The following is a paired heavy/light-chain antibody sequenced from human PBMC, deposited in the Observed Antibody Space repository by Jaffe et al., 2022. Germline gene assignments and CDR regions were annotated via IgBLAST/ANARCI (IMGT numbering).Heavy chain of an antibody. CDR2: IIPIFGTA. D-gene: IGHD3-3*01. V-gene: IGHV1-69*01. Sequence: QVQLVQSGAEVKKPGSSVKVSCKASGGTFSSYAISWVRQAPGQGLEWMGGIIPIFGTANYAQKFQGRVTITADESTSTAYMELSSLRSEDTAVYYCARGGITIFGVVIVGPRYYFDYWGQGTLVTVSS. CDR3: ARGGITIFGVVIVGPRYYFDY. CDR1: GGTFSSYA. J-gene: IGHJ4*02.
Light chain of an antibody. V-gene: IGKV1-33*01. CDR2: DAS. J-gene: IGKJ4*01. Sequence: DIQMTQSPSSLSASVGDRVTITCQASQDISNYLNWYQQKPGKAPKLLIYDASNLETGVPSRFSGSGSGTDFTFTISSLQPEDIATYYCQQYDNLQLTFGGGTKVEIK. CDR1: QDISNY. CDR3: QQYDNLQLT.